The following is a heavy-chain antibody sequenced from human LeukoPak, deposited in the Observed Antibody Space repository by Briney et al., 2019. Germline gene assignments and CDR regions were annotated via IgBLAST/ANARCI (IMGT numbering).Heavy chain of an antibody. D-gene: IGHD1-26*01. CDR3: ARDAGSVGGTTGGFDY. CDR1: GFTFSSYG. CDR2: IRYDGSNK. J-gene: IGHJ4*02. V-gene: IGHV3-30*02. Sequence: PGGSLRLSCAASGFTFSSYGMHWVRQAPGKGLEWVAFIRYDGSNKYYADSVKGRFTISRDSSKNTLYLQMNSLRAEDTAVYYCARDAGSVGGTTGGFDYWGQGTLVTVSS.